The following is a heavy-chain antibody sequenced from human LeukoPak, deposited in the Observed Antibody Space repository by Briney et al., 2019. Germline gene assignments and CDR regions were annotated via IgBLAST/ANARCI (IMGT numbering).Heavy chain of an antibody. CDR1: GFTFSSYW. D-gene: IGHD2-8*01. Sequence: GGSLRLSCAAFGFTFSSYWMSWVREAPGKGLEWVANINQDGSEKHFVDSMKGRFTISRDNAKNSLYLQMDSLRAEDTAVYYCARLSANGLGLYFPDYFDYWGQGTLVTVSS. CDR2: INQDGSEK. V-gene: IGHV3-7*01. CDR3: ARLSANGLGLYFPDYFDY. J-gene: IGHJ4*02.